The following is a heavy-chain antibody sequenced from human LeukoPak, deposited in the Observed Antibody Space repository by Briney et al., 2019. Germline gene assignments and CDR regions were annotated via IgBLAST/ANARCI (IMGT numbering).Heavy chain of an antibody. J-gene: IGHJ4*02. Sequence: GGSLRLSCAASEFTVSTYYMNWVRRAPGKGLEWVSVIYSDGSTYYAGSVKGRFTISRDNSKNTLYLQMNSLRAEDTAVYYCARKSGSYYNYWGQGTLVTVSS. CDR3: ARKSGSYYNY. CDR2: IYSDGST. D-gene: IGHD1-26*01. V-gene: IGHV3-53*01. CDR1: EFTVSTYY.